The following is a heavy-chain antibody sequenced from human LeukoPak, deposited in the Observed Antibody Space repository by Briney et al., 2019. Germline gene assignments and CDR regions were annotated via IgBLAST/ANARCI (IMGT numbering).Heavy chain of an antibody. CDR2: FYTSGSI. CDR3: ARETGVVITRFFDY. Sequence: SETLSLTCTVSGGSISSGFYYWNWIRQPAGKGLEWIGRFYTSGSIDYNPSLKSRVTISLDTSKNQFSLNLSSVTAADTAVYYCARETGVVITRFFDYWGQGTRVTVSS. V-gene: IGHV4-61*02. J-gene: IGHJ4*02. D-gene: IGHD3-22*01. CDR1: GGSISSGFYY.